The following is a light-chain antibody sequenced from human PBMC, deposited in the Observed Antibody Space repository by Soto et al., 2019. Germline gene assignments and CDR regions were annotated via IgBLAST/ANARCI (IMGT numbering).Light chain of an antibody. CDR1: QSVSSN. J-gene: IGKJ4*01. V-gene: IGKV3-15*01. Sequence: EIVMTQSPATLSVSPGERATLSCRASQSVSSNLAWYQQRPGQAPRLLIYGASTRATGIPARFSGSGSGTEFNLTISSLQSEDFAVYYCQQYNTWPLTCGGGTKVEIK. CDR2: GAS. CDR3: QQYNTWPLT.